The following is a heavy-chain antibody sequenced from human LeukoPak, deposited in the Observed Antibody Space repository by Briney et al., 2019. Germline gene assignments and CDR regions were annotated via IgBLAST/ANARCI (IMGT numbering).Heavy chain of an antibody. CDR2: IYYSGST. J-gene: IGHJ4*02. Sequence: SETLSLTCTVSGGSISSVGYYWIWIRQHPGKGLEWIGYIYYSGSTYYNPSLKSRVTISVDTSKNQFSLKLGSVTAADTAVYYCARARGSYQLLASYYFDYWGQGTLVTVSS. CDR1: GGSISSVGYY. D-gene: IGHD2-2*01. CDR3: ARARGSYQLLASYYFDY. V-gene: IGHV4-31*03.